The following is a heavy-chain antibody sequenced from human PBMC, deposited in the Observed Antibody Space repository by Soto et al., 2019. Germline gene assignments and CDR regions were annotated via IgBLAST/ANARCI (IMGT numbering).Heavy chain of an antibody. CDR2: IRSKANSYAT. D-gene: IGHD3-22*01. CDR1: GFTFSGSA. CDR3: TRRDYYDSSGYDDAFDI. J-gene: IGHJ3*02. V-gene: IGHV3-73*01. Sequence: GGSLRLSCAASGFTFSGSAMHWVRQASGKGLEWVGRIRSKANSYATAYAASVKGRFTISRDDSKNTAYLQMNSLKTEDMAVYYCTRRDYYDSSGYDDAFDIWGQGTMVTVSS.